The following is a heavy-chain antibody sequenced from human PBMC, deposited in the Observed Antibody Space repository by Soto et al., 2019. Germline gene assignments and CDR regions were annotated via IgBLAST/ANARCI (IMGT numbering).Heavy chain of an antibody. Sequence: PSETLSLTCAVYGGSFRGYYWSWIRQPPGKGPEWIGEINHSGSTNYNPSLKSRVTISVDTSKNQFSLKLSSVTAADTAVYYCAIHSSSSVLGYWGQGTLVTVSS. V-gene: IGHV4-34*01. CDR2: INHSGST. CDR3: AIHSSSSVLGY. D-gene: IGHD6-6*01. J-gene: IGHJ4*02. CDR1: GGSFRGYY.